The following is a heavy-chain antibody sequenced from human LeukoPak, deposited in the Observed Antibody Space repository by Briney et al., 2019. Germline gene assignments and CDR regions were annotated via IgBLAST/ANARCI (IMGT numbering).Heavy chain of an antibody. CDR2: ISSTSSYI. Sequence: GGSLRLSCTASGFTLGDYAMSWVRQAPGKGLEWVSSISSTSSYIYYADSMKGRFTISRDNAKNSLYLQMNSLRAEDTAVYYCARALWSGPVYYGMDVWGQGTTVTVSS. V-gene: IGHV3-21*01. CDR3: ARALWSGPVYYGMDV. D-gene: IGHD3-10*01. CDR1: GFTLGDYA. J-gene: IGHJ6*02.